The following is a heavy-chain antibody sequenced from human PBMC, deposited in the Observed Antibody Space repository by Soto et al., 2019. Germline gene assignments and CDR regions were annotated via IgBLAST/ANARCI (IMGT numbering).Heavy chain of an antibody. CDR3: ARQIYDSDTGPNFQYYFDS. V-gene: IGHV5-10-1*01. CDR1: GYSFAGYW. CDR2: IDPSDSQT. Sequence: GESLKISCKGSGYSFAGYWITWVRQKPGKGLECMGRIDPSDSQTYYSPSFRGHVTISATKCITTVFLQWSSLRASDTAMYYCARQIYDSDTGPNFQYYFDSWGQGTPVTVSS. J-gene: IGHJ4*02. D-gene: IGHD3-22*01.